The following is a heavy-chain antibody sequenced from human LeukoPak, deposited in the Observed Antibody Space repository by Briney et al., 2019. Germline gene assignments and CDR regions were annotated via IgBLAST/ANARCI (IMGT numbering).Heavy chain of an antibody. J-gene: IGHJ6*02. CDR3: ARHSSGFYYGMDV. D-gene: IGHD6-19*01. V-gene: IGHV1-2*04. CDR2: INPNGGGT. Sequence: ASVKVSCKASGYTFTGYYMHWVRQAPGQGLEWMGWINPNGGGTNYAQKFQGWVTMTRDTSISTAYMELSRLRSDDTAVYYCARHSSGFYYGMDVWGQGTTVTVSS. CDR1: GYTFTGYY.